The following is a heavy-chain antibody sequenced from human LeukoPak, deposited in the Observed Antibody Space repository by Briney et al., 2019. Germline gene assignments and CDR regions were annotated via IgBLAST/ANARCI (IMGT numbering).Heavy chain of an antibody. CDR3: GRDRRMITMVRGIIITNIDF. Sequence: ASVKVSCKAFGYSFSDYYIHWVRQAPGQGLEWMGWINPNSGDTNSAQSFQGRVTMTRDTSVSTAFMELSRLTSDDTAVYYCGRDRRMITMVRGIIITNIDFWGQGTLVTVSS. CDR1: GYSFSDYY. V-gene: IGHV1-2*02. D-gene: IGHD3-10*01. CDR2: INPNSGDT. J-gene: IGHJ4*02.